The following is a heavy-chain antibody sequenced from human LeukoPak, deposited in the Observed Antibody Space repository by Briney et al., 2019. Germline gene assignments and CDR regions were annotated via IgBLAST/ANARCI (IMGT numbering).Heavy chain of an antibody. Sequence: ASVKVSCKASGYTFPSYGISWMRQAPGQGLEWMGWISAYNGNTNYAQKLQGRVTMTTDTSTSTAYMELRSLRSDDTAVYYCARDNTDYYDSSGDIDYWGQGTLVTVYS. V-gene: IGHV1-18*01. CDR1: GYTFPSYG. J-gene: IGHJ4*02. D-gene: IGHD3-22*01. CDR2: ISAYNGNT. CDR3: ARDNTDYYDSSGDIDY.